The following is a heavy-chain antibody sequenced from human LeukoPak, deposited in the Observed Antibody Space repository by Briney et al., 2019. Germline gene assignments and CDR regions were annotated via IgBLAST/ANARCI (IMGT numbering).Heavy chain of an antibody. CDR2: IYYSGST. D-gene: IGHD3-16*01. J-gene: IGHJ4*02. V-gene: IGHV4-39*07. CDR1: GGSISSSSYY. Sequence: SETLSLTCTVSGGSISSSSYYWGWIRQPPGKGLEWIGSIYYSGSTYYNPSLKSRVTISVDTSKNQFSLKLSSVTAADTAVYYCARDRRHDDLDYWGQGTLVTVSS. CDR3: ARDRRHDDLDY.